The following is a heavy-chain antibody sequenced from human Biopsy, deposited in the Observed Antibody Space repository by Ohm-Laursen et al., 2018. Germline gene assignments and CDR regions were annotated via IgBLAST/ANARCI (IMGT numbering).Heavy chain of an antibody. Sequence: ASVKVSCKASGYTFTDYSLHWVRQAPGQGLEWMGWVNPNSGATNYAQKFQGRVTMTSDTSISTAYIELRRLISDDTAVYFCARDRMVTIITLVRTDTFDIWGQGTLVSVSS. CDR2: VNPNSGAT. D-gene: IGHD3-10*01. V-gene: IGHV1-2*02. CDR1: GYTFTDYS. CDR3: ARDRMVTIITLVRTDTFDI. J-gene: IGHJ3*02.